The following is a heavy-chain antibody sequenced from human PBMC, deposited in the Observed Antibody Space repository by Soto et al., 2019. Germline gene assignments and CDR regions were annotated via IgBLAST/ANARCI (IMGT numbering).Heavy chain of an antibody. J-gene: IGHJ6*02. D-gene: IGHD3-16*02. CDR2: IIPIFGTA. CDR1: GGTFSSYA. V-gene: IGHV1-69*01. Sequence: QVQLVQSGAEVKKPGSSVKVSCKASGGTFSSYAISWVRQAPGQGLEWMGGIIPIFGTANYAQKFQGRVTITEDESTRTAYMELSSLRSEDTAVYYCARLLTYDDVWGSDRFYGMDVWGQGTTVTVSS. CDR3: ARLLTYDDVWGSDRFYGMDV.